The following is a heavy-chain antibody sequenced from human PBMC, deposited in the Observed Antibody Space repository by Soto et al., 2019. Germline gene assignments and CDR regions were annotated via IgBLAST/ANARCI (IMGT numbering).Heavy chain of an antibody. Sequence: GGSLRLSCAASGFTFSGSAMHWVRQASGKGLEWVGRIRSKANSYATAYAASVKGRFTISRDDSKNTAYLQMNSLETEDTAVYYCIRPAARDYWGQGTLVTVSS. J-gene: IGHJ4*02. D-gene: IGHD2-2*01. CDR2: IRSKANSYAT. CDR1: GFTFSGSA. CDR3: IRPAARDY. V-gene: IGHV3-73*01.